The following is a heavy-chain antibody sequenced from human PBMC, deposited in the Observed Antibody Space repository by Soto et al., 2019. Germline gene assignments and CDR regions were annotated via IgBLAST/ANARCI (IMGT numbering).Heavy chain of an antibody. V-gene: IGHV4-31*03. CDR3: SSVPNRIIAAAGRVDELDI. CDR1: GGSISSGGYY. CDR2: IYYSGST. J-gene: IGHJ3*02. D-gene: IGHD6-13*01. Sequence: QVQLQESGPGLVKPSQTLSLTCTVSGGSISSGGYYWSWIRQHPGKGLEWIGYIYYSGSTYYNPSLKSRVTRSVDPTKKQSSLMRISVTAADTAVDYCSSVPNRIIAAAGRVDELDIWGHGTMGTVSS.